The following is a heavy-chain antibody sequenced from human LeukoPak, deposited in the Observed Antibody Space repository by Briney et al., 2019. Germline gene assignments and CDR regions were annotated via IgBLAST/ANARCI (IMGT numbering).Heavy chain of an antibody. Sequence: GGSLRLSCAASGFTFSSYSMNWVRQAPGKGLEWVSYISSSSSTIYYADSVKGRFTISRENAKNSLYLQMNSLRAGDTAVYYCARASVGFDYWGQGTLVTVSS. D-gene: IGHD1-26*01. J-gene: IGHJ4*02. CDR1: GFTFSSYS. CDR3: ARASVGFDY. CDR2: ISSSSSTI. V-gene: IGHV3-48*01.